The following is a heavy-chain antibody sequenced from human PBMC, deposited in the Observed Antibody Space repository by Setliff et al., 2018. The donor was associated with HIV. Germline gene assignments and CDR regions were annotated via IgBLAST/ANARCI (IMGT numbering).Heavy chain of an antibody. CDR2: INPNGDQT. D-gene: IGHD6-19*01. Sequence: ASVKVSCKTSGYTFTGFYINWVRQTPGKGLEWMGRINPNGDQTRPARKFQGRVTMATETSITTAYMELTNLRSDDTAVYYCARDPRQWLGGIYGNYYMDVWGKGTTVTVSS. V-gene: IGHV1-2*06. J-gene: IGHJ6*03. CDR3: ARDPRQWLGGIYGNYYMDV. CDR1: GYTFTGFY.